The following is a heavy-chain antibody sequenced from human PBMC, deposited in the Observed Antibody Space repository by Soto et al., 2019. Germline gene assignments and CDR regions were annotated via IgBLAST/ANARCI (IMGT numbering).Heavy chain of an antibody. CDR1: GGSICSSNW. V-gene: IGHV4-4*02. J-gene: IGHJ1*01. CDR3: ARDMVRGLYPEYFQH. Sequence: SETLSLTCAVSGGSICSSNWWSWVRQPPGKGLEWIGEIYHSGSTNYNPSLKSRVTISVDKSKNQFSLKLTSVTAADTAVYYCARDMVRGLYPEYFQHWGQGTLVTVSS. D-gene: IGHD3-10*01. CDR2: IYHSGST.